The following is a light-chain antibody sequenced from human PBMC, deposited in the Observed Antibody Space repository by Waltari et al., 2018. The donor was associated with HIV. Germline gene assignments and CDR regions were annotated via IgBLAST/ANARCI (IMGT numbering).Light chain of an antibody. Sequence: QSALTQPASVSGSPGQSITISCTGTSSDVGGYNYVSWYQQHPGKAPKLMIYDVSNRPSGVSNRFPGSKSGNTPSLTISGLQAEDEADYYCSSYTSSSPYAFGTGTKVTVL. CDR3: SSYTSSSPYA. J-gene: IGLJ1*01. CDR2: DVS. CDR1: SSDVGGYNY. V-gene: IGLV2-14*03.